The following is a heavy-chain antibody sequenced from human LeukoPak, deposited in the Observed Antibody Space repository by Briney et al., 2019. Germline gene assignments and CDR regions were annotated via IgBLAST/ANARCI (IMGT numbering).Heavy chain of an antibody. D-gene: IGHD2-15*01. V-gene: IGHV3-33*01. CDR3: ATSPDIVVVVPRVAFDI. CDR2: IWYDGSNK. J-gene: IGHJ3*02. CDR1: GFTFSSYG. Sequence: GGSLRLSCAASGFTFSSYGMRWVRQAPGKGLEWVAVIWYDGSNKYYADSVKGRFTISRDNSKNTLYLQMNSLRAEDTAVYYCATSPDIVVVVPRVAFDIWGQGTMVTVSS.